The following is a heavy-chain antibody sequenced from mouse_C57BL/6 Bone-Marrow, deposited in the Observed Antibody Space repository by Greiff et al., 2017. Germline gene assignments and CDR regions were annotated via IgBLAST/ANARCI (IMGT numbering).Heavy chain of an antibody. Sequence: VQLQQSGAELVRPGASVKLSCTASGFNITDDYMHWVKQRPEQGLEWIGWIDPENGDTEYASKFQGKATITADTSSNTAYLQLSSLTSEDTAVYYCTTYSNPYYAMDYWGQGTSVTVSS. CDR3: TTYSNPYYAMDY. J-gene: IGHJ4*01. CDR1: GFNITDDY. D-gene: IGHD2-5*01. CDR2: IDPENGDT. V-gene: IGHV14-4*01.